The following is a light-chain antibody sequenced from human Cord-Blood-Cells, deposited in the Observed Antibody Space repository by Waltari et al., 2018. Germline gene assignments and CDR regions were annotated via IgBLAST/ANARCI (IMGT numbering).Light chain of an antibody. CDR3: SSYTSSSTWV. V-gene: IGLV2-14*03. Sequence: QSALTQPASVSGSPGQSITISCTGTSSDVGGYNYVSWYQQHPGKAPKLMIYDVSNRPSGFSNRFSCSKSGNPASLTISGLQAEDEADYYCSSYTSSSTWVFGGGTKLTVL. CDR1: SSDVGGYNY. CDR2: DVS. J-gene: IGLJ3*02.